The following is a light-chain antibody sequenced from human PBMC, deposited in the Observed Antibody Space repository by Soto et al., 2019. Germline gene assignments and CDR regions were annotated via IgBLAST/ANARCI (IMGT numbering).Light chain of an antibody. CDR1: SSDVGGYNY. J-gene: IGLJ1*01. CDR3: SSYTSSSPYV. V-gene: IGLV2-14*01. CDR2: EVS. Sequence: QSVLTQPASVSGSPGLSITISCTGTSSDVGGYNYVSWYQQHPGKAPKLMIYEVSNRPSGVSNRFSGSKSGNTASLTISGLQAEDEADYYCSSYTSSSPYVFGTGTQLTVL.